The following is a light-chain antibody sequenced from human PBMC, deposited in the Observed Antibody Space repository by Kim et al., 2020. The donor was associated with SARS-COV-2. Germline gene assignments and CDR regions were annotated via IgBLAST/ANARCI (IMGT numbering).Light chain of an antibody. Sequence: QSALTQPASVSGSPGQSITISCTGTSSDVGGYNFVSWYQQHLGEAPKLIIYDVTIRPSVVSNRFSGSKSGNTASLTISGLQAEDEADYYCSSYSSSTTLGVFGGGTQLTVL. V-gene: IGLV2-14*03. J-gene: IGLJ2*01. CDR3: SSYSSSTTLGV. CDR2: DVT. CDR1: SSDVGGYNF.